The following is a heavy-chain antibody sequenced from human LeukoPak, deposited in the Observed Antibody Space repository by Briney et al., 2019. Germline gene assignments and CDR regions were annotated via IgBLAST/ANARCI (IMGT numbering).Heavy chain of an antibody. Sequence: GESLQISCQGSDYGFTSYWIAWVRPMPGRGLDWMGIIYPGDSDTRYSPSFQGQVTISVDKSISTAYLQWSSLKASDTAMYYCATPGIAANWGQGTLVTVSS. CDR3: ATPGIAAN. V-gene: IGHV5-51*01. J-gene: IGHJ4*02. CDR1: DYGFTSYW. D-gene: IGHD6-13*01. CDR2: IYPGDSDT.